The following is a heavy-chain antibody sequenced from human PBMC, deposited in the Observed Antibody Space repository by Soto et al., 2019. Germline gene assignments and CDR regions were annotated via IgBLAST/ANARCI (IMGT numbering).Heavy chain of an antibody. CDR1: GVTFTTHE. J-gene: IGHJ4*02. V-gene: IGHV1-69*01. D-gene: IGHD3-10*01. CDR3: ARDQYRHGSRTYYVTGWDH. Sequence: QVQLVQSGAEVRKTGSSVKVSCRAYGVTFTTHEFSWVRQAPGQGPEWMGGITPIFGTTKYAPKFQSRVTSTADESTSTVYMELRSLTSDSTAVYYCARDQYRHGSRTYYVTGWDHWGQGTLVTVSS. CDR2: ITPIFGTT.